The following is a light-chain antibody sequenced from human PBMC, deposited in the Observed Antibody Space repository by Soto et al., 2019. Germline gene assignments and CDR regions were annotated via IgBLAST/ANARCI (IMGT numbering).Light chain of an antibody. CDR2: EGS. V-gene: IGLV2-23*01. Sequence: QSVLTQPASVPGSPGQSITISCTGTSSDVGSYDLVSWYQQHPGKAPKLMIYEGSKRPSGVANRFSGSKSGNTASLTISGLQAVDEADYYCCSYAGSSTYVFGTGTKLTVL. J-gene: IGLJ1*01. CDR3: CSYAGSSTYV. CDR1: SSDVGSYDL.